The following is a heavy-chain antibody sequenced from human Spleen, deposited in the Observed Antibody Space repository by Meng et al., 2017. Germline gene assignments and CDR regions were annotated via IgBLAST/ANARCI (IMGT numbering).Heavy chain of an antibody. CDR3: ARGKYCSGGSCYFAY. J-gene: IGHJ4*02. V-gene: IGHV4-61*01. CDR1: GGSVSSGSYY. CDR2: IYYSGST. Sequence: SETLSLTCTVSGGSVSSGSYYWSWIRQPPGKGLEWTGYIYYSGSTNYNPSLKSRVTISADTSKNQFSLKLTSVTAADTAVYYCARGKYCSGGSCYFAYWGQGTLVTVSS. D-gene: IGHD2-15*01.